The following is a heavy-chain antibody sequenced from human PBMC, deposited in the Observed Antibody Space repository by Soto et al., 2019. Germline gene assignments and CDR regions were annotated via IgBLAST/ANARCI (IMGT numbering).Heavy chain of an antibody. V-gene: IGHV2-26*04. J-gene: IGHJ5*02. D-gene: IGHD6-13*01. Sequence: QVTVKESGPVLVKPTETLTLTCTVSGFSLSNAGLGVSWIRQPPGKALEWLAHIFSNDEKSYSTSLKSRLTISKAPSKSQVVLTMPNMDPVDTATYYCASTYSSSWYWFDPWGQGTLVTVSS. CDR3: ASTYSSSWYWFDP. CDR2: IFSNDEK. CDR1: GFSLSNAGLG.